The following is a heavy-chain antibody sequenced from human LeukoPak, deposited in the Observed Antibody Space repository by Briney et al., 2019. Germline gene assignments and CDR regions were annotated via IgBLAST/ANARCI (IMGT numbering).Heavy chain of an antibody. Sequence: ASVKVSCKASGYTFTSYGISWVRQAPGQGLEWMGWISAYNGNTNYAQKLQGRVTMTTDTSTSTAYMELRSLRSDDTAVYYCAREALRYFDWQYGMDVWGQGTTVIVSS. CDR3: AREALRYFDWQYGMDV. D-gene: IGHD3-9*01. V-gene: IGHV1-18*01. J-gene: IGHJ6*02. CDR2: ISAYNGNT. CDR1: GYTFTSYG.